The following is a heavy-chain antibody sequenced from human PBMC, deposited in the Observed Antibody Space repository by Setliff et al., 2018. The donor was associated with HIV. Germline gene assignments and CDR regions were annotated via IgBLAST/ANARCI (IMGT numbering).Heavy chain of an antibody. CDR3: TTKPPAADFQH. V-gene: IGHV3-15*07. D-gene: IGHD2-2*01. CDR2: IKSKTDGGTT. Sequence: AGGSLRLSCAASGFTFSNAWMNWVRQAPGKGLEWVGRIKSKTDGGTTDYAAPVKGRFTISRDDSKNTLYLQMNSLKTEDTAIYYCTTKPPAADFQHWGQGTLVTVSS. CDR1: GFTFSNAW. J-gene: IGHJ1*01.